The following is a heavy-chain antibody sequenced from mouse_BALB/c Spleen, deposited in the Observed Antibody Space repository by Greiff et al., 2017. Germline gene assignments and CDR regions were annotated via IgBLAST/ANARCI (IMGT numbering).Heavy chain of an antibody. CDR3: ARGEVRRENYALDY. D-gene: IGHD2-14*01. V-gene: IGHV2-9*02. J-gene: IGHJ4*01. CDR1: GFSLTSYG. Sequence: QVQLKESGPGLVAPSQSLSITCTVSGFSLTSYGVHWVRQPPGKGLEWLGVIWAGGSTNYNSALMSRLSISKDNSKSQVFLKMNSLQTDDTAMYYCARGEVRRENYALDYWGQGTSVTVSS. CDR2: IWAGGST.